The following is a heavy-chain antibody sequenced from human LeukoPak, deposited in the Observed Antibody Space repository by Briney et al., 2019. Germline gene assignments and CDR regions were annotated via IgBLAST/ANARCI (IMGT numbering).Heavy chain of an antibody. CDR1: GYTFTGYY. CDR2: INPNSGGT. V-gene: IGHV1-2*06. J-gene: IGHJ4*02. Sequence: GASVKVSCKASGYTFTGYYMHWVRQAPGQGLELMGRINPNSGGTNYAQKFQGRVTMTRDTSISTAYMELSSLRSDDTAVYYCARDYPSSSGWYQDYWGQGTLVTVSS. CDR3: ARDYPSSSGWYQDY. D-gene: IGHD6-19*01.